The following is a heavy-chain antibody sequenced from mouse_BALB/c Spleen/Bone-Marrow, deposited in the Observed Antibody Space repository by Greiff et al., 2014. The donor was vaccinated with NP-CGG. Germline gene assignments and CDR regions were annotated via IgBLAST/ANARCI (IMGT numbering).Heavy chain of an antibody. D-gene: IGHD2-10*01. CDR2: ISSGGGST. CDR1: GFAFSSYD. CDR3: ARHFPYYGKEFAY. J-gene: IGHJ3*01. Sequence: EVKLVESGGGLVKPGGSLKLSCAASGFAFSSYDMSWVRQTPEKRLEWVAYISSGGGSTYYPDTVKGRFTISRDNAKNTLYLLMSSQKSEDKAMYYGARHFPYYGKEFAYWGQGTLVTVSA. V-gene: IGHV5-12-1*01.